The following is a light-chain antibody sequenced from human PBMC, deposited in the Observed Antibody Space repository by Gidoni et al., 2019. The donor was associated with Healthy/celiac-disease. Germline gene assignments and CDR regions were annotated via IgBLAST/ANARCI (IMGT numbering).Light chain of an antibody. CDR3: QQYNSYPLT. V-gene: IGKV1D-16*01. Sequence: IHMPQSPSSLSASVGDRVTITCRASQGISSWLAWYQQKPEKDPKSLIYAASSLQSGVPSRFSGSGSGTDFTLTISSLQPEDFANYYCQQYNSYPLTFGGGTKVEIK. CDR2: AAS. CDR1: QGISSW. J-gene: IGKJ4*01.